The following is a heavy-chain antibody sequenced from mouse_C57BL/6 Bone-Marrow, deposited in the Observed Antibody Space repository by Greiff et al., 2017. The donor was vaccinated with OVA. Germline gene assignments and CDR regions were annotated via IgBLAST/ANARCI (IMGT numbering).Heavy chain of an antibody. CDR1: GFTFSDYG. J-gene: IGHJ4*01. V-gene: IGHV5-15*04. Sequence: EVMLVESGGGLVQPGGSLKLSCAASGFTFSDYGMAWVRQAPRQGPEWVAFIRNLAYSIYYADTVTGRFTLSRENAQNTLYLEMSSLRSEDTAMYYCAGRVYYGSTPYYAMDDWGQGTSVTVSS. CDR3: AGRVYYGSTPYYAMDD. CDR2: IRNLAYSI. D-gene: IGHD1-1*01.